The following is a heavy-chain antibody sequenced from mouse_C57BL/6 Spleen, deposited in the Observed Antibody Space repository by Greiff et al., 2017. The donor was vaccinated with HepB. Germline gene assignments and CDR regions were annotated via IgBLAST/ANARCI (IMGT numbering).Heavy chain of an antibody. Sequence: QLQESGPGLVKPSQSLFLTCSITGFPITSGYYWIWIRQSPGKPLEWMGYITHSGETFYNPSLQSPISITRETSKNQFFLQLNSVTTEDTAMYYCAGDGDYYGSSFAYWGQGTLVTVSA. V-gene: IGHV12-3*01. CDR3: AGDGDYYGSSFAY. CDR2: ITHSGET. D-gene: IGHD1-1*01. J-gene: IGHJ3*01. CDR1: GFPITSGYY.